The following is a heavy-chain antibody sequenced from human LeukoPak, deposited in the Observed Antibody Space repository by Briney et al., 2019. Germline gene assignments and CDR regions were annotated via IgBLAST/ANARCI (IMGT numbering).Heavy chain of an antibody. CDR1: GFTFSGSA. CDR2: IGSKANSYAT. D-gene: IGHD3-22*01. V-gene: IGHV3-73*01. CDR3: TRHRAYYDSSGSDY. J-gene: IGHJ4*02. Sequence: GGSLRLSCAASGFTFSGSAMHWVRQASGKGLEWVGRIGSKANSYATAYAASVKGRFTISRDDSKNTAYLQMNSLKTEDTAVYYCTRHRAYYDSSGSDYWGQGTLVAVSS.